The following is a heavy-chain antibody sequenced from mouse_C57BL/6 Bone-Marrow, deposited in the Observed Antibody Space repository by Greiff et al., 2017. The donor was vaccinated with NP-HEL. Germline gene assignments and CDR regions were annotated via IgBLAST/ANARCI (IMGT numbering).Heavy chain of an antibody. Sequence: QVQLQQPGPELVKPGASVKISCKASGYAFSSSWMNWVKQRPGKGLEWIGRIYPGDGDTNYNGKFKGKATLTVDKSSSTAYMQLSSLTSEDSAVYSGARRDYYGSRPFAYWGQGTLVTVSA. D-gene: IGHD1-1*01. J-gene: IGHJ3*01. CDR1: GYAFSSSW. CDR2: IYPGDGDT. V-gene: IGHV1-82*01. CDR3: ARRDYYGSRPFAY.